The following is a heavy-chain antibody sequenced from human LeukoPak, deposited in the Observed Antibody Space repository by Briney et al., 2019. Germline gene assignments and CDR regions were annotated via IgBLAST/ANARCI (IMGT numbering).Heavy chain of an antibody. CDR3: ATRGTLGGSGSYGLDH. Sequence: GGSLRLSCAASGFTFSGYAMSWVRQAPGKGLEWVSAISGSGGSTYYADSLKGRFTISRDNSKNTLYLQMNSLRDEDTAVYYCATRGTLGGSGSYGLDHWGQGTLVTVSS. D-gene: IGHD3-10*01. CDR2: ISGSGGST. V-gene: IGHV3-23*01. J-gene: IGHJ4*02. CDR1: GFTFSGYA.